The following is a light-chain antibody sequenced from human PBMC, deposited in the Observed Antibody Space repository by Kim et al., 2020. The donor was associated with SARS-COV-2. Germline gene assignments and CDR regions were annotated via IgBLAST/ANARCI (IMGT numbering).Light chain of an antibody. V-gene: IGKV3-15*01. Sequence: APGEGATLSCRASQRIGRSLAWYQQKPGQAPRLLIYGASTRATGIPARFIGSGSGTEFTLTISSLQSEDFAVYYCQQYNTWPPWTFGQGTKVDIK. J-gene: IGKJ1*01. CDR3: QQYNTWPPWT. CDR1: QRIGRS. CDR2: GAS.